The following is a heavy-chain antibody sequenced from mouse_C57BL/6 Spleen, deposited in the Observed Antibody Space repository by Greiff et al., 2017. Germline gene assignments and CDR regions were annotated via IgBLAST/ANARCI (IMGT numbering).Heavy chain of an antibody. Sequence: VQLQQSGAELVRPGASVKLSCTASGFNIKDYYMHWVKQRPEQGLEWIGRIDPEDGDTEYAPKFQGKATMTADTSSNTAYLQLSSLTSEDTAVYYCTRNYYGSSNWYFDVWGTGTTVTVSS. V-gene: IGHV14-1*01. CDR2: IDPEDGDT. CDR3: TRNYYGSSNWYFDV. J-gene: IGHJ1*03. D-gene: IGHD1-1*01. CDR1: GFNIKDYY.